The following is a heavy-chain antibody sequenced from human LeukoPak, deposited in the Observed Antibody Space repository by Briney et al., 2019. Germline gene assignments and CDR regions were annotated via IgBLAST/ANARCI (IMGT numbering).Heavy chain of an antibody. CDR3: ASIVEATPKPMGYYYGMDV. J-gene: IGHJ6*02. CDR2: IIPILGIA. CDR1: GGTYSSYA. D-gene: IGHD1-26*01. Sequence: ASVKVSCKASGGTYSSYAISWVRQAPGQGLEWVGRIIPILGIANYEKKFKGRVTITADKSTSTAYMELSRLRSENTAVYYCASIVEATPKPMGYYYGMDVWGQGTTVTVSS. V-gene: IGHV1-69*04.